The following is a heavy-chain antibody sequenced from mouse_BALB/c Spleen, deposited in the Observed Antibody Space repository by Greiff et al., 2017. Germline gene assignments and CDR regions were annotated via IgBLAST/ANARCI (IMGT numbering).Heavy chain of an antibody. CDR3: ARTHYGSSPYYAMDY. Sequence: VQLQQSGAELVKPGASVKLSCTASGFNIKDTYMHWVKQRPEQGLEWIGMIHPSDSETRLNQKFKDKATLTVDKSSSTAYMQLSSPTSEDSAVYYCARTHYGSSPYYAMDYWGQGTSVTVSS. D-gene: IGHD1-1*01. CDR2: IHPSDSET. J-gene: IGHJ4*01. V-gene: IGHV14-3*02. CDR1: GFNIKDTY.